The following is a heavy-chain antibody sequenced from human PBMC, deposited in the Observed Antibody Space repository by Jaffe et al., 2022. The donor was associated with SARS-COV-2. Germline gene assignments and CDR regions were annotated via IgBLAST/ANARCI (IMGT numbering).Heavy chain of an antibody. CDR3: AREGVLMVYAPDPLRY. Sequence: QVQLVQSGAEVKKPGASVKVSCKASGYTFTGYYMHWVRQAPGQGLEWMGRINPNSGGTNYAQKFQGRVTMTRDTSISTAYMELSRLRSDDTAVYYCAREGVLMVYAPDPLRYWGQGTLVTVSS. CDR2: INPNSGGT. J-gene: IGHJ4*02. CDR1: GYTFTGYY. V-gene: IGHV1-2*06. D-gene: IGHD2-8*01.